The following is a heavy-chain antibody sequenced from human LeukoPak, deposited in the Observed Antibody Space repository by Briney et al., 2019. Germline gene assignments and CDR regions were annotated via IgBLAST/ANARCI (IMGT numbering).Heavy chain of an antibody. J-gene: IGHJ4*02. CDR2: FDPEDGET. D-gene: IGHD3-22*01. Sequence: ASVKVSCKVSGYTLTELSMHWVRQAPGKGLEWMGGFDPEDGETIYAQRFQGRVTMTEDTSTDTAYMELSSLRSEDTAVYYCATGDITMISSDFDYWGQGTLVTVSS. V-gene: IGHV1-24*01. CDR1: GYTLTELS. CDR3: ATGDITMISSDFDY.